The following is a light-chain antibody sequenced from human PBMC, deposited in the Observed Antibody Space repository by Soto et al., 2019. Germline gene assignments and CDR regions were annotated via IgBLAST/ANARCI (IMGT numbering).Light chain of an antibody. CDR1: STDVGGYTS. CDR2: EVN. V-gene: IGLV2-14*01. CDR3: SSLTDTNPFV. J-gene: IGLJ1*01. Sequence: QSALTQPASVSGSPGQSITISCTGTSTDVGGYTSVSWYQQHPGQPPKLMIYEVNNRPSGVSFRFSGSKSGNTASLTISGLQAEDEADYYCSSLTDTNPFVFGTGTKLTVL.